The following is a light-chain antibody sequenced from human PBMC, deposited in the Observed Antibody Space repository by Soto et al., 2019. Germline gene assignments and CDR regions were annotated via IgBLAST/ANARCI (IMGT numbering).Light chain of an antibody. J-gene: IGLJ2*01. Sequence: QSVLTQPASVSGSPGQSITISCTGTSSDVGGYDYVSWYQQHPGKAPKLMIYDVSNRPSGVSNRFSGSKSGNTASLTISGLQAEDEADYYCSSFTSSITLVFGGGTKLTVL. CDR1: SSDVGGYDY. V-gene: IGLV2-14*03. CDR3: SSFTSSITLV. CDR2: DVS.